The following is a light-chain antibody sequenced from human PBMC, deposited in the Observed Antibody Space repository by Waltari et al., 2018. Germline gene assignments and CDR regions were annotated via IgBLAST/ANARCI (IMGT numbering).Light chain of an antibody. Sequence: DFQMTRSPSSLSASVGARVTITCRASQYISTYLNWYQQKPGKGPKLLIYAASTLQRGVPSRFSGSGSGTDFTFTISSLQLEDFATYYCQQSYDTPRTFGQGTKVEVK. J-gene: IGKJ1*01. V-gene: IGKV1-39*01. CDR3: QQSYDTPRT. CDR2: AAS. CDR1: QYISTY.